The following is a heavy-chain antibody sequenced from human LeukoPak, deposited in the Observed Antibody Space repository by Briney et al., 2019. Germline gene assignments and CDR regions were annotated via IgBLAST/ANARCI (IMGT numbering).Heavy chain of an antibody. J-gene: IGHJ4*02. CDR3: TRVTRNIGWFFDY. CDR1: GYSIRGGYF. CDR2: TAHRGNT. D-gene: IGHD6-19*01. Sequence: PSETLSLTCDVSGYSIRGGYFWGWIRQPRGMGLEWIGSTAHRGNTYYNPSLKGRVSISTDGSKNQFSLSLTSVTAADTATYYCTRVTRNIGWFFDYWGPGTLATVYS. V-gene: IGHV4-38-2*01.